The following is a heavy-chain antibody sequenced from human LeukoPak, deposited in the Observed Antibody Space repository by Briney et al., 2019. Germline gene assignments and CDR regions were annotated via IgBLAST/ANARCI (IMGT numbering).Heavy chain of an antibody. V-gene: IGHV1-69*13. J-gene: IGHJ4*02. CDR2: IIPIFGTA. Sequence: SVKVSCKASGGTFSSYAISWVRQAPGQGLEWMGGIIPIFGTANYAQKFQGRVTITADESTGTAYTELSSLRSEDTAVYYCAGGGASRPIYWGQGTLVTVSS. D-gene: IGHD1-26*01. CDR3: AGGGASRPIY. CDR1: GGTFSSYA.